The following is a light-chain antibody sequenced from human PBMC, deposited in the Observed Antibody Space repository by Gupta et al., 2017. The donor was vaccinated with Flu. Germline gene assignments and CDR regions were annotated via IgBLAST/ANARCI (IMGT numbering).Light chain of an antibody. V-gene: IGKV3D-15*01. CDR1: QSVSNN. J-gene: IGKJ4*01. CDR2: DAS. CDR3: QQYDDWPS. Sequence: PGESAPLSFRASQSVSNNSAWYQKQPGQAPRLLIHDASTRATDIPARCSGSGSATEFPLTISSLQAEDFALYFWQQYDDWPSFGGGTTVGIK.